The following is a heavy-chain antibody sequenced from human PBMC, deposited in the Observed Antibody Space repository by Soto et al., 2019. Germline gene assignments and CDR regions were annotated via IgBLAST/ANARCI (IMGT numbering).Heavy chain of an antibody. D-gene: IGHD2-8*02. V-gene: IGHV3-30*03. Sequence: VQLVEAGGGLVQSGGSLRLSCAASGFTVSTYGMHWVRQAPGKGLEWVAVISRDGGTKYYADSVKGRFTISRDNSRNTLFLEMNSLRGDDMAVYYCTGEVASGYWGQGTLVTVSS. CDR1: GFTVSTYG. CDR3: TGEVASGY. CDR2: ISRDGGTK. J-gene: IGHJ4*02.